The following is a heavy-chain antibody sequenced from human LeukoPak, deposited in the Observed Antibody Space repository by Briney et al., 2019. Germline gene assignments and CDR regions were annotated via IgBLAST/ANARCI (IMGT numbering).Heavy chain of an antibody. CDR1: GFTLSSFT. Sequence: PGGSLRLSCAASGFTLSSFTMNWVRQAPGKGLEWVSSISSSSSYIYYADSLKGRFTISRDNAKNSLYLQMNSLRAEDTAVYYCARDLRCSGYYAFDYWGQGTLVTVSS. CDR3: ARDLRCSGYYAFDY. D-gene: IGHD3-22*01. J-gene: IGHJ4*02. V-gene: IGHV3-21*01. CDR2: ISSSSSYI.